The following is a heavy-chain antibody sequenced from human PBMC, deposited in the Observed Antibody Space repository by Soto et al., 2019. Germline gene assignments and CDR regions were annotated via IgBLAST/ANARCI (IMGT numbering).Heavy chain of an antibody. V-gene: IGHV3-33*01. CDR1: GFAFSVNG. Sequence: LRLSCAASGFAFSVNGMHWVRQAPGKGMEWVAVIWYDGSNKYYADSVKGRFTISRDNSKNTLYLQMNSLRAEDTAVYYCARGLAAAGLYYYYYGMDVWGQGTTVTVSS. D-gene: IGHD6-13*01. CDR3: ARGLAAAGLYYYYYGMDV. J-gene: IGHJ6*02. CDR2: IWYDGSNK.